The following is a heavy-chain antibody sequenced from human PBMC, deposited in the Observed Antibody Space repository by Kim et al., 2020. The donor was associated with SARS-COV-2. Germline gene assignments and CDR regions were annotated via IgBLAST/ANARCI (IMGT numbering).Heavy chain of an antibody. V-gene: IGHV4-39*07. CDR3: ARARNWGGWYGDH. D-gene: IGHD7-27*01. J-gene: IGHJ2*01. Sequence: SHPSLKSRVAISVATSKNRFSLKLSSVTAADTAVYYCARARNWGGWYGDHWGHGTQVTVSS.